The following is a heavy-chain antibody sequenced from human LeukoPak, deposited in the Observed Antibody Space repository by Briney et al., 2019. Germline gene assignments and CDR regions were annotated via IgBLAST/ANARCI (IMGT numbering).Heavy chain of an antibody. CDR3: ARDRFSGSYSDP. CDR2: IYYTGTT. Sequence: SETLSLTCTVSGGSISDYYCSWVRQPPGKGLEWIGYIYYTGTTSYNPSLKSRVTMSVDTSKNQVSLHLTSVTAADTATYYCARDRFSGSYSDPWGQGTLVTVSS. J-gene: IGHJ5*02. D-gene: IGHD1-26*01. V-gene: IGHV4-59*01. CDR1: GGSISDYY.